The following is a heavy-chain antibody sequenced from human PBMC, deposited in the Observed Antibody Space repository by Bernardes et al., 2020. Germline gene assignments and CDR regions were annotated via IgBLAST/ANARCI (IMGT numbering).Heavy chain of an antibody. Sequence: SETLSLTCTVSGGSISSYYWTWIRQPPGKGLEWIGYVYYSGSTNYNPSLKSRVTISVETSKNQFSLKLSSVTAADTAVYYCARDRCSSTSCPEYYFDYWGQGTLVTVSS. D-gene: IGHD2-2*01. CDR2: VYYSGST. CDR1: GGSISSYY. CDR3: ARDRCSSTSCPEYYFDY. V-gene: IGHV4-59*01. J-gene: IGHJ4*02.